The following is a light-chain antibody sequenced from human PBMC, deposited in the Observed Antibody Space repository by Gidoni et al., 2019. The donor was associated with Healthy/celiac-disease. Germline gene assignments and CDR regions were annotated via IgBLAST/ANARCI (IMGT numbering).Light chain of an antibody. Sequence: EIVLTQSPATLSLSPGERATLSCRASQSVSSYLAWYQQKPGQAPRLLIYDASNRATGIPARFSGSGSGTDFTLTISSLEPEDFAVYYCQQRSNWLRECSFGQXTKLEIK. CDR2: DAS. CDR3: QQRSNWLRECS. V-gene: IGKV3-11*01. CDR1: QSVSSY. J-gene: IGKJ2*04.